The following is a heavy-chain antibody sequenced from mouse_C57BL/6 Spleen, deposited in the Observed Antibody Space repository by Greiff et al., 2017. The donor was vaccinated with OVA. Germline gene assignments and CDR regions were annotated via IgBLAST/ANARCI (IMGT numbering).Heavy chain of an antibody. CDR3: TTGLGSPYFDV. D-gene: IGHD4-1*01. Sequence: VQLQQSGAELVRPGASVKLSCTASGFNIKDDYMHWVKQRPEQGLEWIGWIDPENGDTEYASKFQGKATITADTSSNTAYLQLSSLTSEDTAVYYCTTGLGSPYFDVWGTGTTVTVSS. J-gene: IGHJ1*03. V-gene: IGHV14-4*01. CDR1: GFNIKDDY. CDR2: IDPENGDT.